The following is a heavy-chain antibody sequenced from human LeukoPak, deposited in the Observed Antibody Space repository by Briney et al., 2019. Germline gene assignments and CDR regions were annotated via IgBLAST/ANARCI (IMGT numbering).Heavy chain of an antibody. J-gene: IGHJ4*02. D-gene: IGHD1-26*01. CDR1: GFTFSIYW. Sequence: GGSLXLSCAASGFTFSIYWMHWVRQAPGKGLVWVSLINSDGSSTSYADSVKGRFTISRDNSKNTVYLQMNSLRAEDTAVYFCARRTQSGTYYYFDYWGQGTLVTVSS. V-gene: IGHV3-74*01. CDR2: INSDGSST. CDR3: ARRTQSGTYYYFDY.